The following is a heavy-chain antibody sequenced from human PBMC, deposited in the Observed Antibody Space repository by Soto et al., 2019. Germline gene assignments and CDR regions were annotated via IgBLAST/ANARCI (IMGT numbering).Heavy chain of an antibody. J-gene: IGHJ4*02. CDR1: GYTFTGYY. V-gene: IGHV1-2*02. CDR2: INPNSGGT. Sequence: ASVKVSCKASGYTFTGYYMHWVRQAPGQGLEWMGWINPNSGGTNYAQKFQGRVTMTRDTSISTAYMELSRLRSDDTAVYYCARERSGWYYFDYWGQGTLVTAPQ. CDR3: ARERSGWYYFDY. D-gene: IGHD6-19*01.